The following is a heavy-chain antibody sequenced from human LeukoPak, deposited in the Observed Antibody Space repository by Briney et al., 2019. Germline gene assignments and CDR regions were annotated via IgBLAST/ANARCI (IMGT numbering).Heavy chain of an antibody. CDR3: ARDSTSRITIFGVALSLDY. CDR2: ISAYNGNT. V-gene: IGHV1-18*01. J-gene: IGHJ4*02. D-gene: IGHD3-3*01. Sequence: ASVKVSCKASGYTFTSYGISWVRQAPGQGLEWMGWISAYNGNTNYAQKLQGRVTMTTDTSTSTAYMELRSLRSDDTAVYYCARDSTSRITIFGVALSLDYWGQGTLVTFSS. CDR1: GYTFTSYG.